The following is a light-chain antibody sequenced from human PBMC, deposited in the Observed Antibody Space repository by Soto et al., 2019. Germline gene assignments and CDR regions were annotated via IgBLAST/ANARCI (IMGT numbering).Light chain of an antibody. CDR3: ASWDDSLNGPV. CDR1: SSNVGGNP. V-gene: IGLV1-44*01. J-gene: IGLJ1*01. CDR2: TNT. Sequence: QSVLTQPPSASGTPGQRVTISCSGGSSNVGGNPVNWYQHAPTTAPKLLIYTNTQRPSGVPDRFSGSKSGTSASLAISGLQSEDEADYYCASWDDSLNGPVFGTGTKVTVL.